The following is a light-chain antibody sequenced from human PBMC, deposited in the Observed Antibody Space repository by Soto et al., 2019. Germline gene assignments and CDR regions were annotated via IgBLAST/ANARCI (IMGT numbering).Light chain of an antibody. CDR1: QSVSSTY. CDR2: GAS. Sequence: EIVLTQSPGTLSLSPGERATLSCRASQSVSSTYLAWYQQQPGQAPRLLIYGASNRATGIPDRLSGSGSGTDFTLTISRLEPEDFAVYYCQQYGSSSWTFGEGTKVEIK. CDR3: QQYGSSSWT. J-gene: IGKJ1*01. V-gene: IGKV3-20*01.